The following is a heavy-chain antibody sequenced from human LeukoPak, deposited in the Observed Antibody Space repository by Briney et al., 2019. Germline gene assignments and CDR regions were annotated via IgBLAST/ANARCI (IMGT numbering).Heavy chain of an antibody. Sequence: PSETLSLTCTVSGGSISSYYWSWIRQPPGKGLEWIGYIYYSGSTNYNPSLKSRVTISVDTSKNQFSLKLSSVTAADTAVYYCARGLLDGYTHPAAFDIWGQGIMVTVSS. CDR3: ARGLLDGYTHPAAFDI. CDR2: IYYSGST. D-gene: IGHD5-24*01. V-gene: IGHV4-59*01. CDR1: GGSISSYY. J-gene: IGHJ3*02.